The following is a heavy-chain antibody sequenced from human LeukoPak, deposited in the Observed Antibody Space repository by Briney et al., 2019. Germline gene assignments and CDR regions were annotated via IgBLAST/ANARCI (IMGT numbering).Heavy chain of an antibody. J-gene: IGHJ4*02. Sequence: RGCLRLSCASSGFTFSRYVMSWVRQAPGKGLGWVSTIGSSGSETYYADSGQGRFTISIDNSMHTLYLPLNSLCADDRALYDCAKDLLGQLQPDYWGQGTLVTVSS. CDR2: IGSSGSET. V-gene: IGHV3-23*01. CDR1: GFTFSRYV. CDR3: AKDLLGQLQPDY. D-gene: IGHD1-1*01.